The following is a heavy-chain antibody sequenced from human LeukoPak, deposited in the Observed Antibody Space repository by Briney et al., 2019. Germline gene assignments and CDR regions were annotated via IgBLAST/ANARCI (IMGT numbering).Heavy chain of an antibody. CDR3: ARRADYDFWSGYYTGYFDY. Sequence: GESLRLSCAASGFTFSSYAMHWVRQAPGKGLEYVSAISSNGGSTYYADSVKGRFTISRDNSKNTLYLQMGSLRAEDMAVYYCARRADYDFWSGYYTGYFDYWGQGTLVTVSS. V-gene: IGHV3-64*02. J-gene: IGHJ4*02. D-gene: IGHD3-3*01. CDR1: GFTFSSYA. CDR2: ISSNGGST.